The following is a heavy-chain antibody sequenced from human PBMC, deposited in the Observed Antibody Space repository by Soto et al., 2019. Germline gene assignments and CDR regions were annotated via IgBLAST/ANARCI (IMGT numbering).Heavy chain of an antibody. J-gene: IGHJ5*02. CDR2: IYWDDDK. V-gene: IGHV2-5*02. CDR1: GFSLSTSGVG. CDR3: AHRPPQIWDKYGWFDP. D-gene: IGHD5-18*01. Sequence: QITLKESGPPLVKPTQTLTLTCTFSGFSLSTSGVGVGWIRQPPGKALEWLALIYWDDDKRYSPSLKSRLTITKDTSNNHVVHTLTILDPVDTATYYCAHRPPQIWDKYGWFDPRGQGTLVTVSS.